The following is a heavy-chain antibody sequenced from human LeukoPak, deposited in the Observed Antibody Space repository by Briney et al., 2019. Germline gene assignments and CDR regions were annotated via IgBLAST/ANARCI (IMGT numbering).Heavy chain of an antibody. CDR1: GYTFSSYD. V-gene: IGHV1-8*01. CDR2: MNPNSGNT. D-gene: IGHD6-19*01. Sequence: GASVKLSCKASGYTFSSYDINWVRQATGQGLEWMGWMNPNSGNTGYAQKFQGRLNMTRNTSISTAYMELSSLRSEDTAVYYCARRVGSGWPAQHWGQGTLVTVSS. J-gene: IGHJ1*01. CDR3: ARRVGSGWPAQH.